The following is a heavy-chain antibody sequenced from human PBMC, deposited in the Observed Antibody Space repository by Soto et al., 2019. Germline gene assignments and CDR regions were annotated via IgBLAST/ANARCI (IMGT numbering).Heavy chain of an antibody. CDR3: ARGATVTTSWFDP. Sequence: PSETLSLTCAVYGGSFSGYYWSWIRQPPGKGLEWIGEINHSGSTNYNPSLKSRVTISVDTSKNQFSLKLSSVTAADTAVYYCARGATVTTSWFDPWGQGTLVTVSS. CDR1: GGSFSGYY. J-gene: IGHJ5*02. D-gene: IGHD4-17*01. CDR2: INHSGST. V-gene: IGHV4-34*01.